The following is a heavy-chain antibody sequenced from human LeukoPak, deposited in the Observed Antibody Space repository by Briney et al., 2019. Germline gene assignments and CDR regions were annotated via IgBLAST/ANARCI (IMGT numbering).Heavy chain of an antibody. CDR3: ASGYCSSASCSVQAY. V-gene: IGHV4-34*01. Sequence: SETLSLTCAVYGGSFSGYYWSWIRQPPGKGLEWIGEINHSGSTNYNPSLKSRVTISVDTSKNQFSLKLSSVTAADTAVYYCASGYCSSASCSVQAYWGQGTLVTVSS. CDR1: GGSFSGYY. J-gene: IGHJ4*02. D-gene: IGHD2-2*01. CDR2: INHSGST.